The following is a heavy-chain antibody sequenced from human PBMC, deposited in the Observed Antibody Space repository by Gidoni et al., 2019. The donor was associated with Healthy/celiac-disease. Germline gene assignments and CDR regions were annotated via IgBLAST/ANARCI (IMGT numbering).Heavy chain of an antibody. CDR2: IYSGGRT. Sequence: EVQLVESGGGLIQPGGSLRLSCHASAFPVSRNYMSWVRQAPGKGLEWVSVIYSGGRTYDADSVKGRFTISRDNSKNTLYLQMNSLRAEDTAVYYCARDLRGRCSSTSCSHMDVWGQGTTVTVSS. D-gene: IGHD2-2*01. CDR1: AFPVSRNY. CDR3: ARDLRGRCSSTSCSHMDV. V-gene: IGHV3-53*01. J-gene: IGHJ6*02.